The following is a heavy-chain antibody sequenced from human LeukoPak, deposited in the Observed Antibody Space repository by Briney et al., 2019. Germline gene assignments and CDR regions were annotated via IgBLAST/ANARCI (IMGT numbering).Heavy chain of an antibody. CDR2: ISPTGSTT. J-gene: IGHJ4*02. V-gene: IGHV3-74*01. Sequence: LGGSLRLSCAASGFTFSGYWMHWARQLPGKGLVWVSRISPTGSTTSYAGSVKGRFTVSRDNAKNTLYLQVNNLRAEDTAVYYCARGPNSNWSGLDFWGQGTLLTVSS. CDR3: ARGPNSNWSGLDF. CDR1: GFTFSGYW. D-gene: IGHD6-6*01.